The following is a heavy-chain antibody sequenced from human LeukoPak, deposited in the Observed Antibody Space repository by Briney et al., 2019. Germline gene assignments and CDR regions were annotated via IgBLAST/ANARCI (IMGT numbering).Heavy chain of an antibody. CDR2: INPNSGGT. CDR1: GYTFTGYY. D-gene: IGHD5-12*01. V-gene: IGHV1-2*04. Sequence: ASVKVSCKASGYTFTGYYMHWVRQAPGQGLXXXGWINPNSGGTNYAQKFQGWVTMTRDTSISTAYMELSRLRSDDTAVYYCARAGGYDYFDYWGQGTLVTVSS. J-gene: IGHJ4*02. CDR3: ARAGGYDYFDY.